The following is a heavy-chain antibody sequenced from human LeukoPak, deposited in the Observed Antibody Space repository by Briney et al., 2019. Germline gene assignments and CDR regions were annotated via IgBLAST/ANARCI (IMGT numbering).Heavy chain of an antibody. J-gene: IGHJ1*01. CDR1: GFTFSDYY. Sequence: LRLSCAASGFTFSDYYMSWIRQHPGKGLEWIGYIYYSGSTYYNPSLKSRVTISVDTSKNQFSLKLSSVTAADTAVYYCARGDYYDSSGYLPEYFQHWGQGTLVTVSS. CDR2: IYYSGST. D-gene: IGHD3-22*01. CDR3: ARGDYYDSSGYLPEYFQH. V-gene: IGHV4-31*02.